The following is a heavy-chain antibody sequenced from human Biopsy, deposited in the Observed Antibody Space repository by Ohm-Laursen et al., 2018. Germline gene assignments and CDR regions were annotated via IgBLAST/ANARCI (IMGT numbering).Heavy chain of an antibody. CDR2: NIPILGTG. CDR1: GGTFGNYG. CDR3: ATKLTGYFHH. J-gene: IGHJ1*01. Sequence: SSVKVSCKAPGGTFGNYGVNWVRQAPGQGLEWLGGNIPILGTGNYAQKFQDRVTVAADTSTSTATMELRSLRSDDTAVYYCATKLTGYFHHWGQGTLVIVSS. D-gene: IGHD3-9*01. V-gene: IGHV1-69*06.